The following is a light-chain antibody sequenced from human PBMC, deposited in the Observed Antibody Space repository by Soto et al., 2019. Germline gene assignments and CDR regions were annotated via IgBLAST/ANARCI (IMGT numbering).Light chain of an antibody. J-gene: IGKJ1*01. CDR1: QSISIY. CDR2: AAS. CDR3: QQSYSTPWA. Sequence: DIQMTQSPSSLSASVGDRVTITCRASQSISIYLNWYQQTPGKAPNLLIYAASSLQSGVPSRFSGSGSGTDFTLTISSLQPEDFATYYCQQSYSTPWAFGQGTKVELK. V-gene: IGKV1-39*01.